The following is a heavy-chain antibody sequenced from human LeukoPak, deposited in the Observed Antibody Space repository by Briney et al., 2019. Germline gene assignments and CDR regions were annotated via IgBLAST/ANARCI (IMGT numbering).Heavy chain of an antibody. CDR3: AKVIREVDMSYDY. CDR1: GFTFSSYS. D-gene: IGHD5-24*01. Sequence: GGSLRLSCAASGFTFSSYSMNWVRQAPGKGLEWVSAIHYSGGSTYYADSVKGRFTISRDNSKNTLYLQMNSLRAEDTAVYYCAKVIREVDMSYDYWGQGALVTVSS. CDR2: IHYSGGST. J-gene: IGHJ4*02. V-gene: IGHV3-23*01.